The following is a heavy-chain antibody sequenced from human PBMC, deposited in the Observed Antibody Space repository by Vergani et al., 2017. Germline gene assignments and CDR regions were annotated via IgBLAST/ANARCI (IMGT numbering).Heavy chain of an antibody. CDR3: AKVLTYSSSWRFRVYYFDY. CDR1: GFTFSSYA. D-gene: IGHD6-13*01. Sequence: EVQLLESGGGLVQPGGSLRLSCAASGFTFSSYAMSWVRQAPGKGLEWVSAISGSGGSTYYADSVKGRCTISRDNSKNTLYLQMNSLRAEDTAVYYCAKVLTYSSSWRFRVYYFDYWGQGTLVTVSS. CDR2: ISGSGGST. V-gene: IGHV3-23*01. J-gene: IGHJ4*02.